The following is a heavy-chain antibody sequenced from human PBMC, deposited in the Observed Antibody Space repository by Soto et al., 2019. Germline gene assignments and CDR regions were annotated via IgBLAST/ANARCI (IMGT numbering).Heavy chain of an antibody. Sequence: EVQLVESGGGLVQPGGSLRLSCAASGFTVSSNYMSWVRQAPGKGLEWVSVSYSGGSTYYADSVKGRFTISRDNSKNTLYLQMNSLRAEDTAVYYCARYRSGWYGGDFDYWGQGTLVTVSS. J-gene: IGHJ4*02. CDR3: ARYRSGWYGGDFDY. D-gene: IGHD6-19*01. CDR1: GFTVSSNY. CDR2: SYSGGST. V-gene: IGHV3-66*01.